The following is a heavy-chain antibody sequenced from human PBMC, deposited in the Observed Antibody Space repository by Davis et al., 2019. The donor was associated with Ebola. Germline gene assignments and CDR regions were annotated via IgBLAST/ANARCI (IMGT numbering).Heavy chain of an antibody. J-gene: IGHJ6*02. V-gene: IGHV1-18*01. D-gene: IGHD6-19*01. CDR3: ARRSSGWYPGFEYYYYYGMDV. CDR1: GYTFTSYG. CDR2: ISAYNGNT. Sequence: AASVKVSCKASGYTFTSYGISWVRQAPGQGLEWMGWISAYNGNTNYAQKLQGRVTMTTDTSTSTAYMELRSLRSDDTAVYYCARRSSGWYPGFEYYYYYGMDVWGQGTTVTVSS.